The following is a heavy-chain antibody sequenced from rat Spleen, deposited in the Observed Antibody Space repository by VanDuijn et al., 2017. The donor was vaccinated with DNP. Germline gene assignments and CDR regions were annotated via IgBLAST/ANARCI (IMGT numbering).Heavy chain of an antibody. Sequence: EVQVIESGGGFVQPGGSMKLSCEASGFTFRSFPMAWVRQAPTKGLEWVATFSTIGDDTFYRDSVKGRFNISRDNGKRTLYLQMDSLRSEDTATYYCVRLAYYEGSYPNWFAYWGQGTLVTVSS. J-gene: IGHJ3*01. V-gene: IGHV5-46*01. D-gene: IGHD1-12*03. CDR2: FSTIGDDT. CDR3: VRLAYYEGSYPNWFAY. CDR1: GFTFRSFP.